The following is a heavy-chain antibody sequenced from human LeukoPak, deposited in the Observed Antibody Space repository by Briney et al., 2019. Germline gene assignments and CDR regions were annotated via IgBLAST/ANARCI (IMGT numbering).Heavy chain of an antibody. CDR3: AREVYYYDSSGYYRTYYYYYGMDV. V-gene: IGHV4-4*07. D-gene: IGHD3-22*01. Sequence: SETLSLTCTVSGGSISSYYWSWIRQPAGKGLEWIGRIYTSGSTNYNPSLKSRVTMSVDTSKNQFSLKLSSVTAADTAVYYCAREVYYYDSSGYYRTYYYYYGMDVWGQGTTVTVSS. CDR2: IYTSGST. CDR1: GGSISSYY. J-gene: IGHJ6*02.